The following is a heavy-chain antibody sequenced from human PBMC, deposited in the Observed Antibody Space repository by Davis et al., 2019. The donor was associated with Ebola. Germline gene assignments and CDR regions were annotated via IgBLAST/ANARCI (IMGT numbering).Heavy chain of an antibody. V-gene: IGHV4-39*02. Sequence: SETLSLTCTVSGGSITSSSSYWGWIRQPPRKGLEWIGTVYYSGSTYYNPSLRSRVTISIDTSKNQFSLKLRSVTAADTAVYYCARDLDHANYAGRDYYYGIDVWGQGTTVTVSS. CDR2: VYYSGST. J-gene: IGHJ6*02. CDR3: ARDLDHANYAGRDYYYGIDV. D-gene: IGHD3-10*01. CDR1: GGSITSSSSY.